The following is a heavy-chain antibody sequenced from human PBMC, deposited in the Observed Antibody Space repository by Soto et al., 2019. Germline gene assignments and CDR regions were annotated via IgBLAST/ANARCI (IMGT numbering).Heavy chain of an antibody. CDR2: IHYSGHT. J-gene: IGHJ6*03. CDR1: GGSISSYY. D-gene: IGHD1-1*01. V-gene: IGHV4-59*08. CDR3: ASGSLLLNDDFYYYYMDV. Sequence: QVQLQESGPGLVKPSETLSLTCTVSGGSISSYYWNWIRQPPGKGLEWIGYIHYSGHTNYKPSLKSRLTISVDTSKNQFSLNLTSVTAADTAVYYCASGSLLLNDDFYYYYMDVWGKGTTVTVSS.